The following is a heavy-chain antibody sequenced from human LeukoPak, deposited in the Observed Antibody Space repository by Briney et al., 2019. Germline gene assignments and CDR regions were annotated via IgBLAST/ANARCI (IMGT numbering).Heavy chain of an antibody. CDR2: INHSGST. CDR1: AGSISSRSYY. V-gene: IGHV4-39*07. CDR3: ASTMVRGVHYYYYMDV. Sequence: MASETLSLTCTVSAGSISSRSYYWGWIRQPPGKGLEWNGEINHSGSTNYNPSLKSRVTISVDTSKNQFSLKLSSVTAADTAVYYCASTMVRGVHYYYYMDVWGKGTTVTVSS. J-gene: IGHJ6*03. D-gene: IGHD3-10*01.